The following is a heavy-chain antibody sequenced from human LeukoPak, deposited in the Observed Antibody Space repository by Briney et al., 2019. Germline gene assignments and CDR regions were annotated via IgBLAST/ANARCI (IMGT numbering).Heavy chain of an antibody. CDR2: ISNDGTNI. J-gene: IGHJ4*02. D-gene: IGHD3-22*01. Sequence: GRSLRLSCAASGFTFSSSAMHWARQAPGKGLEWVALISNDGTNINYADSVKGRFTISRDNSKNTLYLQMNSLRPEDTAVYYCARDLDRSYFDYWGQGTLVTVSS. V-gene: IGHV3-30-3*01. CDR1: GFTFSSSA. CDR3: ARDLDRSYFDY.